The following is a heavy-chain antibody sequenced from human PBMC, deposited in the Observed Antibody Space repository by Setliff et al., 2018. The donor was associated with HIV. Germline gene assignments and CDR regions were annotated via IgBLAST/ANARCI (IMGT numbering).Heavy chain of an antibody. D-gene: IGHD2-2*02. Sequence: SETLSLTCSVSGDSISAYYWTWIRQSPGKGLEWIGWIYKNGNTNYNPSLTSRVTISGDTSKNQFSPKVNSVTAADTAVYFCARGRKYLRSFDVWSQGTMVTVSS. J-gene: IGHJ3*01. V-gene: IGHV4-59*12. CDR2: IYKNGNT. CDR1: GDSISAYY. CDR3: ARGRKYLRSFDV.